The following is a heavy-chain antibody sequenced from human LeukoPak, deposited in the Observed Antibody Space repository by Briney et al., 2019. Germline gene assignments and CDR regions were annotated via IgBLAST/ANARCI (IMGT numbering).Heavy chain of an antibody. CDR1: GYTLTGYY. J-gene: IGHJ5*02. Sequence: ASVKVSCKASGYTLTGYYMHWVRQATGQGLEWMEWMNPNSGNTGYAQKFQGRVTMTRNTSISTAYMELSSLRSEDTAVYYCARGPQILLWFGELSKYNWFDPWGQGTLVTVSS. D-gene: IGHD3-10*01. CDR2: MNPNSGNT. V-gene: IGHV1-8*02. CDR3: ARGPQILLWFGELSKYNWFDP.